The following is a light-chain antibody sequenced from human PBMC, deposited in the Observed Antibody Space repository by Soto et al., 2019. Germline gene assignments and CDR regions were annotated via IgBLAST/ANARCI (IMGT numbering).Light chain of an antibody. CDR3: GAWDDSLSVVP. CDR1: SANIGNNY. CDR2: DSD. V-gene: IGLV1-51*01. Sequence: QSVLTQPPSVSAAPGQKVTISCSGSSANIGNNYVSWYQHLPGTAPKLVIYDSDRRPSEIPDRFSGSKSGTSATLDITGLQTGDEADYYCGAWDDSLSVVPFGGGTKLTVL. J-gene: IGLJ2*01.